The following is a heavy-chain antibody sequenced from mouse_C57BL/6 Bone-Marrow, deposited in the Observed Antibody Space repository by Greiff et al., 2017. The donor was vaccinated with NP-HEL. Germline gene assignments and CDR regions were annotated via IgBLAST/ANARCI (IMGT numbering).Heavy chain of an antibody. CDR1: GYTFTEYT. CDR2: FCTGSGSI. D-gene: IGHD3-2*02. Sequence: VKLQQSGAELVKPGASVKLSCTASGYTFTEYTIHWVQQRSGKGLEWIGWFCTGSGSIEYNEKFKDKATLTAHKSSSTDDIELSRLTSENSAVYFCARHEEDEGNSSGYAWFAYWGQCTLVTVSA. CDR3: ARHEEDEGNSSGYAWFAY. V-gene: IGHV1-62-2*01. J-gene: IGHJ3*01.